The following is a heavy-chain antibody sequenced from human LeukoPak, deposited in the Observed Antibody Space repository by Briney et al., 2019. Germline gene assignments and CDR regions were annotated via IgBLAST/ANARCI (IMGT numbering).Heavy chain of an antibody. D-gene: IGHD3-22*01. CDR3: ARRGYYDSSGLDY. V-gene: IGHV4-59*01. CDR2: IFYSGGT. CDR1: GGSITTYY. J-gene: IGHJ4*02. Sequence: SETLSLTCTVSGGSITTYYWSWIRQPPGKGLEWIGYIFYSGGTNYNPSLRSRVVISRDTSKNQFPLELSSVTAADTAVYYCARRGYYDSSGLDYWGQGTLVTVSS.